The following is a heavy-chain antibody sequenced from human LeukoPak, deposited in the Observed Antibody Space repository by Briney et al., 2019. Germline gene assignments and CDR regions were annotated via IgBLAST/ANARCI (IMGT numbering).Heavy chain of an antibody. Sequence: ASVKVSCKVSGYTLTELSMHWVRQAPGKGLEWMGGFDPEDGETIYAQKFQGRVTMTEDTSTDTAYMELSSLRSEDTAVYYCATVEKVYSSGWYFDYWGQGTLVTVSS. J-gene: IGHJ4*02. CDR2: FDPEDGET. D-gene: IGHD6-19*01. V-gene: IGHV1-24*01. CDR1: GYTLTELS. CDR3: ATVEKVYSSGWYFDY.